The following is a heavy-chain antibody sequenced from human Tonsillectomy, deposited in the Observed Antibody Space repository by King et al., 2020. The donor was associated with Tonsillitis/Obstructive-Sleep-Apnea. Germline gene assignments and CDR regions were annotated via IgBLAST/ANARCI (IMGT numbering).Heavy chain of an antibody. CDR2: INSDGSST. J-gene: IGHJ4*02. D-gene: IGHD1-26*01. Sequence: VQLVESGGGLVQPGGSLRLSCAASVFTFSSYWMHWVRQAPGKGLVWVSRINSDGSSTSYADSVKGRFTISRDNAKNTLYLQMNSLRAEDTAVYYCARDGQVGAKGWYYFDYWGQGTLVTVSS. CDR1: VFTFSSYW. V-gene: IGHV3-74*01. CDR3: ARDGQVGAKGWYYFDY.